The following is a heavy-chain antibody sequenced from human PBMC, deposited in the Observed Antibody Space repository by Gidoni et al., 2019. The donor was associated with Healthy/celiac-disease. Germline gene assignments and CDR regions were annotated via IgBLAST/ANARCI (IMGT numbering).Heavy chain of an antibody. CDR2: ISGSGGST. CDR3: AKGLIVVVPAAYGYVGY. Sequence: EVQLLESGGGLVQPGGSLRLSCTASGFPFSSYAMSWVRQAPGKGLEWVSAISGSGGSTYYADSVKGRFTISRDNSKNTLYLQMNSLRAEDTAVYYCAKGLIVVVPAAYGYVGYWGQGTLVTVSS. V-gene: IGHV3-23*01. D-gene: IGHD2-2*01. J-gene: IGHJ4*02. CDR1: GFPFSSYA.